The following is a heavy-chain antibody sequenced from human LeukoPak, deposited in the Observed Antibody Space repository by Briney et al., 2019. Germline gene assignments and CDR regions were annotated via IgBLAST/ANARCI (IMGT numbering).Heavy chain of an antibody. CDR2: IYHSGST. CDR1: GYSISSGYY. J-gene: IGHJ3*02. V-gene: IGHV4-38-2*02. CDR3: ARDTVPDAHVRAVAAGDDAFDI. Sequence: PSETPSLTCTVSGYSISSGYYWGWIRQPPGKGLEWIGSIYHSGSTYYNPSLKSRVTISVDTSKNQFSLKLSSMTAADTAVYYCARDTVPDAHVRAVAAGDDAFDIWGQGTLVTVSS. D-gene: IGHD6-19*01.